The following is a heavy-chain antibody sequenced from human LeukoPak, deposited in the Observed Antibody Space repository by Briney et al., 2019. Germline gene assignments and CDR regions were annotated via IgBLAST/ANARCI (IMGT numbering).Heavy chain of an antibody. CDR2: IYHSGST. D-gene: IGHD2-15*01. CDR3: ARGRDVVVVAATPALPNWFDP. V-gene: IGHV4-30-2*01. Sequence: SETLSLTCAVSGGSISSGGYSWSWIRQPPGKGLEWIGYIYHSGSTYYNPSLMSRVTISVDRSKNQFSLKLSSVTAADTAVYYCARGRDVVVVAATPALPNWFDPWGQGTLVTVSS. CDR1: GGSISSGGYS. J-gene: IGHJ5*02.